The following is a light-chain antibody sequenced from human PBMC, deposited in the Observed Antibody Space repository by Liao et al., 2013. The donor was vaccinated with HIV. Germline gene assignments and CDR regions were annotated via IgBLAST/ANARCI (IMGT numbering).Light chain of an antibody. CDR3: QAWDRNTVV. CDR2: EDD. CDR1: QLGNKN. V-gene: IGLV3-1*01. Sequence: SYELTQPPSVSVSPGQTASITCSGDQLGNKNICWYQQKPGQSPVLVIYEDDKRPSGIPERISGSNSASTATLTISGTQAMDEADYYCQAWDRNTVVFGGGTKLTVL. J-gene: IGLJ2*01.